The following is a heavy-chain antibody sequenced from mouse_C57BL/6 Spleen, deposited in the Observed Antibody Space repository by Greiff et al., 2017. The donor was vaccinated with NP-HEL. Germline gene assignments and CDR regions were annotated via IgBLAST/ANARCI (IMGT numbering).Heavy chain of an antibody. V-gene: IGHV1-50*01. J-gene: IGHJ3*01. CDR1: GYTFPSYW. CDR3: ARGWAPFAY. Sequence: VQLQQPGAELVKPGASVKLSCKASGYTFPSYWMQWVKQRPGQGLEWIGEIDPSDSYTNYNQKFKGKATLTVDTSSSTAYMQLSSLTSEDSAVYYCARGWAPFAYWGQGTLVTVSA. D-gene: IGHD3-3*01. CDR2: IDPSDSYT.